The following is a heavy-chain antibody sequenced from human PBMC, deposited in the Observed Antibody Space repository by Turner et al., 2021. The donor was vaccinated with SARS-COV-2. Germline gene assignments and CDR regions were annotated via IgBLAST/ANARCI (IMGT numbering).Heavy chain of an antibody. J-gene: IGHJ5*02. CDR3: ATGYQLRVNWFDP. CDR1: GYTLSELS. V-gene: IGHV1-24*01. D-gene: IGHD2-2*01. Sequence: QVQLVQSGAEVKKPGASVKVSCKISGYTLSELSMYWVRQAPGKGLEWMGVFDPEDGETIYAQNFQGRVTMTEDTSTDTAYMELSSLRSEDTAVYFCATGYQLRVNWFDPLGQGTLVTVSS. CDR2: FDPEDGET.